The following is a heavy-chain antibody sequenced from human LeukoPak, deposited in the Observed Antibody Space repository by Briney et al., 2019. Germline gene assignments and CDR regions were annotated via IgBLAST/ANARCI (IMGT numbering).Heavy chain of an antibody. CDR1: GFPFTSSA. D-gene: IGHD1-26*01. CDR2: IVVGSGNT. Sequence: EISFKGSGFPFTSSAMQWVRPARGQRLEGIGWIVVGSGNTNYSQKFQERVTITRGMSTSTAYMELSSLRSEDTAVYYCAADPWELGGSYYWGQGTLVTVSS. V-gene: IGHV1-58*02. J-gene: IGHJ4*02. CDR3: AADPWELGGSYY.